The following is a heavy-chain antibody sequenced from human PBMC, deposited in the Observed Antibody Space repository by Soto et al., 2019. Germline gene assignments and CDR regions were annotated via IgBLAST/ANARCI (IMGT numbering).Heavy chain of an antibody. Sequence: GGSLRLSCAASVFTFSSYWMSWVRQAPGKGLEWVANIKQDGSEKYYVDSVKGRFTISRDNAKNSLYLQMNSLRAEDTAVYYCARDRNDHDAFDIWGQGTMVTVSS. CDR3: ARDRNDHDAFDI. V-gene: IGHV3-7*01. J-gene: IGHJ3*02. CDR1: VFTFSSYW. CDR2: IKQDGSEK. D-gene: IGHD1-1*01.